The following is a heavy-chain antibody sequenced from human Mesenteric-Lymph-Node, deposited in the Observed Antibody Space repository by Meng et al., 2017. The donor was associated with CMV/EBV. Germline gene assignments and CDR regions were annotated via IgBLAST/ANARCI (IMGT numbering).Heavy chain of an antibody. D-gene: IGHD1-20*01. CDR2: IRYDGTKK. V-gene: IGHV3-30*02. CDR1: GFTFSSYG. Sequence: GESLKISCAASGFTFSSYGMHWVRQAPGKGLEWVAFIRYDGTKKYYADSVQGRFTISRDSSKNTLYLQMNSLRVEDTALYYCTKGGNNWNYFDYWGQGTLVTVSS. J-gene: IGHJ4*02. CDR3: TKGGNNWNYFDY.